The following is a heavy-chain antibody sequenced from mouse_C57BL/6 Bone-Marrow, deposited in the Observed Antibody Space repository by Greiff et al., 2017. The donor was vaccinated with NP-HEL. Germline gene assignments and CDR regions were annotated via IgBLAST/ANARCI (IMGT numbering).Heavy chain of an antibody. D-gene: IGHD2-2*01. CDR3: VRERLRRRGYAMDY. Sequence: DVKLVESGGGLVQPKGSLKLSCAASGFTFNTYAMHWVRQAPGKGLEWVARIRSKSSNYATYYADSVKDRFTISRDDSQSMLYLQMNNLKTEDTAMYYCVRERLRRRGYAMDYWGQGTSVTVSS. CDR1: GFTFNTYA. CDR2: IRSKSSNYAT. J-gene: IGHJ4*01. V-gene: IGHV10-3*01.